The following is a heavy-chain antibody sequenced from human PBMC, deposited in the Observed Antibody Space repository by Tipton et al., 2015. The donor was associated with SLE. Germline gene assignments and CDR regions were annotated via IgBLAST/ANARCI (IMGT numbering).Heavy chain of an antibody. J-gene: IGHJ4*02. CDR3: AGGQLERRRFDY. CDR1: GGSISSYY. V-gene: IGHV4-59*01. D-gene: IGHD1-1*01. CDR2: IYYSGST. Sequence: TLSLTRTVSGGSISSYYWSWIRQPPGKGQEWIGYIYYSGSTNYNPSLKSRVTISVDTSKNQFSLKLSSVTAADTAVYYCAGGQLERRRFDYWGQGTLVTVSS.